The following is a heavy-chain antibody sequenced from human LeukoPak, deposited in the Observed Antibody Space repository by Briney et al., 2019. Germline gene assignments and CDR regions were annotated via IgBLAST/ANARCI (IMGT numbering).Heavy chain of an antibody. J-gene: IGHJ3*02. V-gene: IGHV3-11*01. CDR2: ISSSGSTI. D-gene: IGHD2-15*01. CDR1: GFTFSDYY. Sequence: GGSLRLSCAASGFTFSDYYMSWIRQAPGKGLEWVSYISSSGSTIYYADSVKGRFTISRDNAKNSLYLQMNSLRAEDTAVYYCARSSIRDIVVVVAAGAFDIWGQGTMVTVSS. CDR3: ARSSIRDIVVVVAAGAFDI.